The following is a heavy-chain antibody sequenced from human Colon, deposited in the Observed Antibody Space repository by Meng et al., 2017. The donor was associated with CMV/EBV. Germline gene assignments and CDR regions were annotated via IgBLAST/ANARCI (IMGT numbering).Heavy chain of an antibody. Sequence: SVKVSCKASGGTLSSYAFSWVRQAPGQGLEWMGGIIPIFGTANYAQKFQGRVTITTDESTSTAYMELSSMRSEDTAVYYCARSRPGYSSSQLDYYYGMDVWGQGTTVTVSS. CDR2: IIPIFGTA. CDR1: GGTLSSYA. D-gene: IGHD6-13*01. J-gene: IGHJ6*02. CDR3: ARSRPGYSSSQLDYYYGMDV. V-gene: IGHV1-69*05.